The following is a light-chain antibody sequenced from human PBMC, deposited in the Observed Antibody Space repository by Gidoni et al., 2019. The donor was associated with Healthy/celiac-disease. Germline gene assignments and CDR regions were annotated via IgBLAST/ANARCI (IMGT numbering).Light chain of an antibody. CDR1: SLRSYY. CDR2: GKN. Sequence: SSALTQDPAVSVALGQTVRITCQGDSLRSYYASWYQQKPGKAPVLVIYGKNNRPSGIPDRFSGSSSGNTASLTITGAQAEDEADYYCNSRDSSGNHRFGGGTKLTVL. J-gene: IGLJ2*01. V-gene: IGLV3-19*01. CDR3: NSRDSSGNHR.